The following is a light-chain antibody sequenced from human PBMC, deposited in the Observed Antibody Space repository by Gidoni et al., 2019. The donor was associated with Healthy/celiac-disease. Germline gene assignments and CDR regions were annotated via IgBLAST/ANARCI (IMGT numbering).Light chain of an antibody. CDR1: QDISNY. V-gene: IGKV1-33*01. J-gene: IGKJ2*01. CDR3: QQYDNLPPYT. CDR2: DAS. Sequence: IQMTKSPSSLSASVGDRVTITCQASQDISNYLNWYQQKPGKAPKLLIYDASNLETGVPSRFSGSGSGTDFTFTISSLQPEDIATYYCQQYDNLPPYTFGQGTKLDIK.